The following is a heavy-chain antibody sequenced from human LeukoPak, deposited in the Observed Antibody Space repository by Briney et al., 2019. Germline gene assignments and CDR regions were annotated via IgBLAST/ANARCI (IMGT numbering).Heavy chain of an antibody. CDR3: SLQYPGDH. J-gene: IGHJ4*02. CDR1: GFTFSNAW. V-gene: IGHV3-15*01. CDR2: IKSKTDGGTI. D-gene: IGHD4-11*01. Sequence: EGSLRLSCAASGFTFSNAWMSWVRQAPGKGLEWVGRIKSKTDGGTIGYAAPVKGRFTISRDDSKHTLYLQMNSLKTEDTAVYYCSLQYPGDHWGQGTLVTVSS.